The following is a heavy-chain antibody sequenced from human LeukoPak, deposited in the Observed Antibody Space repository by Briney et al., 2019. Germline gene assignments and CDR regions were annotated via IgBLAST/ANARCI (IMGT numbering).Heavy chain of an antibody. Sequence: ASVKVSCKTSVYTFTNYAISWVRQAPGQGLEWVGWTSACNGNTDYAQKFQGRVTMTTDSSTSTAYMELRSLRSDDTAVYYCARDLPADTGYETHDYWGQGTLVTVSS. CDR1: VYTFTNYA. CDR2: TSACNGNT. D-gene: IGHD5-12*01. V-gene: IGHV1-18*01. CDR3: ARDLPADTGYETHDY. J-gene: IGHJ4*02.